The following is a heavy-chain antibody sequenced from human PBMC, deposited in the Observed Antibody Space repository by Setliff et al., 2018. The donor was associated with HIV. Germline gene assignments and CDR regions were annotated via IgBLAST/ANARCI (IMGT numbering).Heavy chain of an antibody. CDR1: GYTFTDYY. Sequence: GASVKVSCKVSGYTFTDYYLHWVQRAPGKGLEWVGLIDPEDDETLFAEKFQGRVTITADTSTDTAYMELSSLRSEDTAVYYCATPLSHDSSGREPFDYWGQGTLVTV. CDR3: ATPLSHDSSGREPFDY. V-gene: IGHV1-69-2*01. J-gene: IGHJ4*02. CDR2: IDPEDDET. D-gene: IGHD3-22*01.